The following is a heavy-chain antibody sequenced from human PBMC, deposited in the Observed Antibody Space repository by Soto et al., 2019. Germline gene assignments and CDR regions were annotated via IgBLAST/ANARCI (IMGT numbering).Heavy chain of an antibody. V-gene: IGHV4-34*01. CDR1: GGSFSGYY. CDR3: AGGRIAAAGTTDYYYYYMDV. Sequence: SETLSLTCAVDGGSFSGYYWSWIRQPPGKGLEWIGEINHSGSTNYNPSLKSLVTISVDTSKNQFSLKLSSVNAADTAVYYCAGGRIAAAGTTDYYYYYMDVWGNGTTVPVSS. J-gene: IGHJ6*03. D-gene: IGHD6-13*01. CDR2: INHSGST.